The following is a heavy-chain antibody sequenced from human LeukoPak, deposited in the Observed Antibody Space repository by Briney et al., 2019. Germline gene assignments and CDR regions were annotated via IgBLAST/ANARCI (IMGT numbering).Heavy chain of an antibody. V-gene: IGHV1-69*04. J-gene: IGHJ4*02. CDR3: AREGSSGIDY. CDR2: IIPILGIA. D-gene: IGHD3-22*01. CDR1: GGTFSSYA. Sequence: SVKVSCKASGGTFSSYAISWVRQAPGQGLEWTGRIIPILGIANYAQKFQGRVTITADKSTSTAYMELSSLRSEDTAVYYCAREGSSGIDYWGQGTLVTVSS.